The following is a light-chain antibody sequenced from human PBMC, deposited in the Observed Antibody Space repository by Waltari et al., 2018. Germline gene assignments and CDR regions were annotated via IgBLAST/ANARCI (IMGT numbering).Light chain of an antibody. J-gene: IGLJ3*02. CDR3: CSYVQKDIWL. Sequence: QSALTQPASVSGAPGQSITISCSAVTGIGCNSYFLSWYQHHPGKVPKLLIYEVIKRPPDISDRFTGSKSGNTASLSISGLQADDEADYYCCSYVQKDIWLFGRGTKVTVL. CDR1: TGIGCNSYF. CDR2: EVI. V-gene: IGLV2-23*02.